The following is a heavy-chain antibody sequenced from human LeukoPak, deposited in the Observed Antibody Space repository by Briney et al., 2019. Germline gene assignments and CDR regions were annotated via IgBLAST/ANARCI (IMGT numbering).Heavy chain of an antibody. D-gene: IGHD1-7*01. CDR2: IWYDGSNK. Sequence: HPGGSLRLSCVASRFTLRGYTMNWVRQAPGKGLEWVAVIWYDGSNKYYADSVKGRFTISRDNSKNTLYLQMNSLRAEDTAVYYCNWNYVSRSFTEDYWGQGTLVTVSS. CDR1: RFTLRGYT. J-gene: IGHJ4*02. V-gene: IGHV3-33*08. CDR3: NWNYVSRSFTEDY.